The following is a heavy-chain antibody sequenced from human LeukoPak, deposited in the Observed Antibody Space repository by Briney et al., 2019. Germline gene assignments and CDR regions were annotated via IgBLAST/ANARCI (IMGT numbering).Heavy chain of an antibody. D-gene: IGHD3-16*01. CDR2: IYSGGST. CDR3: AKPDRLRLFYYFDY. CDR1: GFTVSSNS. J-gene: IGHJ4*02. V-gene: IGHV3-66*04. Sequence: GGSLRLSCTVSGFTVSSNSMSWVRQAPGEGLEWVSLIYSGGSTYYADSVKGRFTISRDNSKNTLYLQMNSLRAEDTAVYYCAKPDRLRLFYYFDYWGQGTLVTVSS.